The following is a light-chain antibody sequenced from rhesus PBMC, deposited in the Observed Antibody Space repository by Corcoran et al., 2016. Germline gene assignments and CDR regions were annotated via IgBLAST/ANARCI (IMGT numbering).Light chain of an antibody. J-gene: IGKJ1*01. CDR2: YAN. V-gene: IGKV1-32*02. CDR3: QQGNSNPWT. Sequence: DIQMSQSPSSLSASVGDRVTITCRASQGISSYLNWYQQKPGKAPKLLIYYANSLASGVPSRFSGSGSGTEFTLTISSLQPEEFATYYCQQGNSNPWTFGQGTKVEIK. CDR1: QGISSY.